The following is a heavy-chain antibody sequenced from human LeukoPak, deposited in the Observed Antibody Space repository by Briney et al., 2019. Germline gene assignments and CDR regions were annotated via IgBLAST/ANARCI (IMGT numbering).Heavy chain of an antibody. J-gene: IGHJ3*02. D-gene: IGHD6-6*01. CDR1: GYSFTSYW. CDR2: IYPGDSDT. CDR3: ASLRIAARLPDAFDI. V-gene: IGHV5-51*01. Sequence: GESLKISCMGSGYSFTSYWIGWVRQMPGKGLEWMGIIYPGDSDTRYSPSFQGQVTISADKSISTAYLQWSSLKASDTAMYYCASLRIAARLPDAFDIWGQGTMVTVSS.